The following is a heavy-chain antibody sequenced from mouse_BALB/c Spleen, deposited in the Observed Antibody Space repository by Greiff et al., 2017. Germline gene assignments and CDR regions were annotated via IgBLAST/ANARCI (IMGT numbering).Heavy chain of an antibody. D-gene: IGHD2-4*01. V-gene: IGHV1-7*01. CDR2: INPSTGYT. CDR1: GYTFTSYW. J-gene: IGHJ4*01. CDR3: ARIPIYYDYEGAMDY. Sequence: QVHVKQSGAELAKPGASVKMSCKASGYTFTSYWMHWVKQRPGQGLEWIGYINPSTGYTEYNQKFKDKATLTADKSSSTAYMQLSSLTSEDSAVYYCARIPIYYDYEGAMDYWGQGTSVTVSS.